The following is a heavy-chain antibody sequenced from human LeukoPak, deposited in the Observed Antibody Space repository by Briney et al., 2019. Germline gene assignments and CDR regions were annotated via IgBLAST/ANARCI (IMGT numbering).Heavy chain of an antibody. V-gene: IGHV1-2*02. CDR2: INPNGGGT. CDR1: GYTFAGYY. J-gene: IGHJ4*02. CDR3: ARLLELEWELRTHPTGAFDY. D-gene: IGHD3-3*01. Sequence: ASVKVSCKASGYTFAGYYIHWVRQAPGQGLEWMGWINPNGGGTNYAQKFQGRVTMTRDTSISTAYMELSRLRSDDTAVYYCARLLELEWELRTHPTGAFDYWGQGTLVTVSS.